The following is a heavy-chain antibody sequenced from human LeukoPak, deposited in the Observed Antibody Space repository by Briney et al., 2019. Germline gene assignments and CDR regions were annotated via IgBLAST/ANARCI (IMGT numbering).Heavy chain of an antibody. CDR1: GYTFTSYG. V-gene: IGHV1-18*01. J-gene: IGHJ4*02. Sequence: ASVKVSCKASGYTFTSYGISWVRQAPGQGLEWMGWISAYNGNTNYAQKLQGRVTMTTDTSTSTAYMELRSLRSDDTAVYYCARDWPLGMATTTPFDYWGQGTLVTVSS. CDR3: ARDWPLGMATTTPFDY. CDR2: ISAYNGNT. D-gene: IGHD5-24*01.